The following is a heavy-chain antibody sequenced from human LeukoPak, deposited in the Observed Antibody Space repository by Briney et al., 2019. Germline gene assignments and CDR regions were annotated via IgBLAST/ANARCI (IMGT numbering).Heavy chain of an antibody. J-gene: IGHJ4*02. CDR3: ARVGGCSYGPFDY. Sequence: PSETLSLTCTVSGGSISSHYWSWIRQPPGKGLEWIGYIYYSGSTNYNPSLKSRVTISVDTSKSQFSLKLSSVTAADTAVYYCARVGGCSYGPFDYWGQGTLVTVSS. D-gene: IGHD5-18*01. V-gene: IGHV4-59*11. CDR2: IYYSGST. CDR1: GGSISSHY.